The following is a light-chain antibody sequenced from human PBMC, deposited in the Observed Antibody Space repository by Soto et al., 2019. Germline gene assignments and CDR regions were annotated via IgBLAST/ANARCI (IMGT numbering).Light chain of an antibody. CDR3: SSYAGSNNYV. V-gene: IGLV2-8*01. CDR1: SSDVGGYNY. J-gene: IGLJ1*01. CDR2: EVS. Sequence: QSALTQPPSASGSPGQSVTIACTGTSSDVGGYNYVSWYQQHPGKAPKLMIYEVSKRPSGVPDRFSGSKSGNTASLTVSGLSAEDEADYYCSSYAGSNNYVFGTGTKLTVL.